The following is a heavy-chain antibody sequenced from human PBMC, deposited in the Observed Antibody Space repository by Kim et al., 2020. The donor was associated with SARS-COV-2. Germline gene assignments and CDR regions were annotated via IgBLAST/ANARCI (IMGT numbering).Heavy chain of an antibody. J-gene: IGHJ4*02. Sequence: AQKFQGRVTITADKSTSTAYMELSSLRSEDTAVYYCARVHCSGGSCYLDYWGQGTLVTVSS. CDR3: ARVHCSGGSCYLDY. D-gene: IGHD2-15*01. V-gene: IGHV1-69*04.